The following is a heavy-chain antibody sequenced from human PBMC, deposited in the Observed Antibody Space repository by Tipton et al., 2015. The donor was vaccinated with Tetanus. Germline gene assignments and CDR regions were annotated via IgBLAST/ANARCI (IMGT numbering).Heavy chain of an antibody. CDR1: GGSFTDYS. D-gene: IGHD3-22*01. CDR2: VNQSGKT. J-gene: IGHJ6*02. CDR3: ARGPRTRIYDSSGYSFRYFYGMDV. V-gene: IGHV4-34*01. Sequence: GLVKPSETLSLTCVVNGGSFTDYSWSWIRQSPGKGLEWIGEVNQSGKTDYNPSLKSRVTMTLDTSKSQLFLNLSSVAAADTAVYYWARGPRTRIYDSSGYSFRYFYGMDVWGLGATVTVSS.